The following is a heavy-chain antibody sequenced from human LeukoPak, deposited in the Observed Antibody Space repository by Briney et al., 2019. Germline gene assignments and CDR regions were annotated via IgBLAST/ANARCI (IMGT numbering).Heavy chain of an antibody. D-gene: IGHD3-3*01. Sequence: GGSLRLSCAASGFTFSSYAMSWVRQTPGKGLEWVASIKHDGSEKYYVDSVRGRFTISRDNTMNSLYLQMSSLRAEDTAVYYCATDRGWRTSGYYLYYFEYWGQGTLVTYSS. V-gene: IGHV3-7*01. CDR1: GFTFSSYA. CDR2: IKHDGSEK. CDR3: ATDRGWRTSGYYLYYFEY. J-gene: IGHJ4*02.